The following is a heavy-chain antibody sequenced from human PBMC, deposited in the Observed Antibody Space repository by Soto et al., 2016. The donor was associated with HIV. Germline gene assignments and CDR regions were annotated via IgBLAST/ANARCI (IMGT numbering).Heavy chain of an antibody. D-gene: IGHD3-10*01. CDR1: GFTFSNAW. Sequence: EVQLVESGGDLVKPGGSLRLSCAASGFTFSNAWMSWVRQAPGKGLEWVGRIKSKTDGGTTDYAAPVKGRFTISRDDSKNTLYLQMNSLKTEDTAMYYCTRPYGSGHSSRYFDYWGQGTLVTVSS. V-gene: IGHV3-15*01. J-gene: IGHJ4*02. CDR2: IKSKTDGGTT. CDR3: TRPYGSGHSSRYFDY.